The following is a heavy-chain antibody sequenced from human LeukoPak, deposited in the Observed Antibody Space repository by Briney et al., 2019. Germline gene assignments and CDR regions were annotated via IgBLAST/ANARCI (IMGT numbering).Heavy chain of an antibody. Sequence: QPGGSLRPSCAASGFTFSSYAMHWVRQAPGKGLEWVAVISYDGSNKYYADSVKGRFTISRDNSKNTLYLQMNSLRAEDTAVYYCAREACPYRLCYYDSSGYSLNYYFDYWGQGTLVTVSS. V-gene: IGHV3-30-3*01. D-gene: IGHD3-22*01. CDR1: GFTFSSYA. CDR2: ISYDGSNK. J-gene: IGHJ4*02. CDR3: AREACPYRLCYYDSSGYSLNYYFDY.